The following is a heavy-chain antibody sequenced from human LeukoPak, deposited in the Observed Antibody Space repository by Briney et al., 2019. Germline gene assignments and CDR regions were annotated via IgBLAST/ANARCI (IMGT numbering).Heavy chain of an antibody. D-gene: IGHD4-11*01. Sequence: PSETLSLTCTVSGGSISSSSYYWGWIRQPPGKGLEWIGSIYYSGSTYYNPSLKSRVTISVDTSKNQFSLKLSSVTAADTAVYYCARRLLQKSVNDYSNFNWFDPWGQGTLVTVSS. V-gene: IGHV4-39*01. CDR1: GGSISSSSYY. J-gene: IGHJ5*02. CDR2: IYYSGST. CDR3: ARRLLQKSVNDYSNFNWFDP.